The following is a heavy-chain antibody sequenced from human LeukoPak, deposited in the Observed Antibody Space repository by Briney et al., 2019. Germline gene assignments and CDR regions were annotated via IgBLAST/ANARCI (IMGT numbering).Heavy chain of an antibody. CDR3: ARRLRGHYGYSDY. J-gene: IGHJ4*02. D-gene: IGHD4-17*01. CDR1: GGSFSGYY. CDR2: INHSGST. V-gene: IGHV4-34*01. Sequence: PSETLSLTCAVYGGSFSGYYWSWIRQPPGKGLEWIGEINHSGSTNYNPSLKSRVTISVDTSKNQFSLKLSSVTAADTAVYYCARRLRGHYGYSDYWGQGTLVTVSS.